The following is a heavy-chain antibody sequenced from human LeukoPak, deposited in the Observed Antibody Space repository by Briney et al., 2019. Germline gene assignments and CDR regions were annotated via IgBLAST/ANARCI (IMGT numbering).Heavy chain of an antibody. V-gene: IGHV3-74*03. CDR1: GFIFTDYW. D-gene: IGHD6-6*01. CDR3: ARESLLIAAPFDY. Sequence: GGSLRLSCAASGFIFTDYWMHWVRQAPGKELVWVARIRGDGRATTYADSVKGRFTISRDNAKNTLYLQMNSLRAEDTAVYYCARESLLIAAPFDYWGQGTLVTVSS. CDR2: IRGDGRAT. J-gene: IGHJ4*02.